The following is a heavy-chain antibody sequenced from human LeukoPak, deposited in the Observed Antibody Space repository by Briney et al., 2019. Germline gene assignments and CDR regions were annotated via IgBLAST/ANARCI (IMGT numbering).Heavy chain of an antibody. J-gene: IGHJ4*02. CDR2: IYTSGST. V-gene: IGHV4-61*02. Sequence: PSETLSLTCTVSGGSISSGSYYWSWIRQPAGKGLEWIGRIYTSGSTNYNPSLKSRVTIPVDTSKNQFSLKLSSVTAADTAVYYCARDPLFDYWGQGTLVTVSS. CDR1: GGSISSGSYY. CDR3: ARDPLFDY.